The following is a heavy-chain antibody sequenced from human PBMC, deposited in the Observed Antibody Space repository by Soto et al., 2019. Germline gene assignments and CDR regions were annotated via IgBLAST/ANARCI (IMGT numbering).Heavy chain of an antibody. CDR1: GCTLSSYG. CDR3: ANVLRLPPWPDT. D-gene: IGHD3-3*01. Sequence: GGTLRLSCAASGCTLSSYGRNWVRQAPGKGLGWVSYISSSGSTIFYADSLKGRFTISRDNSKNTLYLQMNSLRAEDTAAYYCANVLRLPPWPDTWGQGTLVTVSS. CDR2: ISSSGSTI. V-gene: IGHV3-23*01. J-gene: IGHJ5*02.